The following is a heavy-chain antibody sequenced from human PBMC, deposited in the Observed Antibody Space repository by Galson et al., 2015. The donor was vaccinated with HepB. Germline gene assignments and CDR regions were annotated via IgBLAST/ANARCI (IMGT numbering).Heavy chain of an antibody. Sequence: SVKVSCKASGGTFSSYAISWVRQAPGQGLEWMGGIIPIFGTANYAQKFQGRVTITADESTSTAYMELSSLRSEDTAVYYCARGRGLRLLIPLFGMDVWGQGTTVTVSS. CDR1: GGTFSSYA. CDR3: ARGRGLRLLIPLFGMDV. CDR2: IIPIFGTA. J-gene: IGHJ6*02. V-gene: IGHV1-69*13. D-gene: IGHD2-8*01.